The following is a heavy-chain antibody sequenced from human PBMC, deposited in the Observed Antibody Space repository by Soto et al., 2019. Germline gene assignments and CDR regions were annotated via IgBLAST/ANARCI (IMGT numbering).Heavy chain of an antibody. J-gene: IGHJ3*02. V-gene: IGHV3-30-3*01. CDR3: ARAQIGGAFDI. CDR2: ISYDGSNK. D-gene: IGHD3-16*01. CDR1: GFTFSSYA. Sequence: QVRLVESGGGVVQPGRSLRLSCAASGFTFSSYAMHWVRQAPGKGLEWVAVISYDGSNKYYADSVKGRFTISRDNSKNTLYLQMNSLRAEDTAVYYCARAQIGGAFDIWGQGTMVTVSS.